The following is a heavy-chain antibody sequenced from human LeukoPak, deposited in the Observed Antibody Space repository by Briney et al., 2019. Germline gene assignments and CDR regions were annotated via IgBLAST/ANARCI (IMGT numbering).Heavy chain of an antibody. V-gene: IGHV1-24*01. CDR3: ATGLVAAGASDFDY. CDR2: FDPEDGET. Sequence: ASVKVSCKVSGYTLTELSMHWVRQAPGKGLGWMGGFDPEDGETIYSQKFQGRVTMTEDTSTDTAYMELSSLRSEDTAVYYCATGLVAAGASDFDYWGQGTLVTVSS. CDR1: GYTLTELS. J-gene: IGHJ4*02. D-gene: IGHD6-13*01.